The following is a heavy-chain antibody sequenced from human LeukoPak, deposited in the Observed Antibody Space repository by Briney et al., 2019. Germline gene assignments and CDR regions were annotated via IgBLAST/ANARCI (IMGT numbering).Heavy chain of an antibody. CDR2: ISRSGSTI. Sequence: GGSLRLSCAASGFIFDNYNMNWVRQAQGKGLEWVSYISRSGSTIHYADSVKGRFTISRDNAKNSLYLQMNSLRVEDTAVYYCFGSRSSFDHWGQGTLVTVSS. V-gene: IGHV3-48*04. CDR1: GFIFDNYN. CDR3: FGSRSSFDH. J-gene: IGHJ4*02. D-gene: IGHD2-2*01.